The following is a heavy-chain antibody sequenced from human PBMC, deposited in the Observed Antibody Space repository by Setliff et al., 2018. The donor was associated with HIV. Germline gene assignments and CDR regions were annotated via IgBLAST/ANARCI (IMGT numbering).Heavy chain of an antibody. J-gene: IGHJ4*02. D-gene: IGHD6-19*01. CDR1: GGSISSGSYY. V-gene: IGHV4-61*09. Sequence: SETLSLTCTVSGGSISSGSYYWSWIRQPAGKGLEWIGHIYTSGSTNYNPSLKSRVTISVDTSKNQFSLKLSSVTAADTAVYYCARDRWYSSQAKLYYLDYWGQGTLVTVSS. CDR3: ARDRWYSSQAKLYYLDY. CDR2: IYTSGST.